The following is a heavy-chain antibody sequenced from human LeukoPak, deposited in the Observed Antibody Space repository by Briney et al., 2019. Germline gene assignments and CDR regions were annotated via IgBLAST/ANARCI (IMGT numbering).Heavy chain of an antibody. D-gene: IGHD3-10*01. CDR1: GGTFSSYA. Sequence: SVKVSCKASGGTFSSYAISWVRQAPGQGLEWMGGIIPIFGTANYAQKFQGRVTITADKSTSTAYMELSSLRSEDTAVYYCARRVITMVRGVNPYYYYYYMDVWGKGTTVTVSS. CDR3: ARRVITMVRGVNPYYYYYYMDV. J-gene: IGHJ6*03. CDR2: IIPIFGTA. V-gene: IGHV1-69*06.